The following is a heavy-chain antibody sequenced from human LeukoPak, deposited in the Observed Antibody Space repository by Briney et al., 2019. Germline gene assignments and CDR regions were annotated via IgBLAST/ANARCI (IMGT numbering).Heavy chain of an antibody. V-gene: IGHV3-66*02. CDR1: GFTVSSKY. J-gene: IGHJ4*02. CDR3: ASATYCGGDCYAFFDY. CDR2: IYSGGST. D-gene: IGHD2-21*02. Sequence: GGSLRLSCVVSGFTVSSKYMGWVRQAPGKGLEWVSSIYSGGSTNYADSVKGRFTISRDTSKNTVYLQMNSLRPEDTAVYYCASATYCGGDCYAFFDYWGQGILVTVSS.